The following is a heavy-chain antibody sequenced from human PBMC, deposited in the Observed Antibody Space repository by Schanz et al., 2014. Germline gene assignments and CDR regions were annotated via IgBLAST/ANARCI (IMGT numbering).Heavy chain of an antibody. Sequence: VQLEESGGGLVQPGGSLRVSCAASGFTFSDYYMNWIRQAPGKGLEWVSYISNSGYTIYYADSVKGRFTISRDNAKNSLFLKINSLRAADTAVYYCARDPPPYSSSPYYWYYGMDVWGQGTTVTVSS. V-gene: IGHV3-11*01. J-gene: IGHJ6*02. D-gene: IGHD6-6*01. CDR1: GFTFSDYY. CDR2: ISNSGYTI. CDR3: ARDPPPYSSSPYYWYYGMDV.